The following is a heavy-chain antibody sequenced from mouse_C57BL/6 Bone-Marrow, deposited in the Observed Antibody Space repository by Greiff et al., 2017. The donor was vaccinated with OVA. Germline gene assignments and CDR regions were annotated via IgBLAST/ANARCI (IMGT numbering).Heavy chain of an antibody. J-gene: IGHJ4*01. V-gene: IGHV5-12*01. CDR3: ARSLRRGYAMDY. CDR2: ISNGGGST. D-gene: IGHD2-12*01. Sequence: EVQLVESGGGLVQPGGSLKLSCAASGFTFSDYYMYWVRQTPEKRLVWVAYISNGGGSTYYPDTVKGRFTISRDNAKNTLYLQMSRLKSEDTAMYYCARSLRRGYAMDYWGQGTSVTVSS. CDR1: GFTFSDYY.